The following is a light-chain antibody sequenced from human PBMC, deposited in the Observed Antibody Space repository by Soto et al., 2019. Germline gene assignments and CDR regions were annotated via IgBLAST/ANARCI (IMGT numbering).Light chain of an antibody. J-gene: IGLJ1*01. Sequence: QSALAQPPSVSGAPGQRVTISCTGSSSNIGAGYDVHWYQHVPGTAPRPLIFGNSNRPSGVPDRFSGSKSGPSAFLAITGLQAEDEADYYCSLYTSENAYVFGTGTKVTVL. CDR1: SSNIGAGYD. CDR2: GNS. V-gene: IGLV1-40*01. CDR3: SLYTSENAYV.